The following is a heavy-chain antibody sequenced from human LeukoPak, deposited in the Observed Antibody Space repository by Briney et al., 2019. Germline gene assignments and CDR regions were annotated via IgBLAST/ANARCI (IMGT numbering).Heavy chain of an antibody. J-gene: IGHJ3*02. CDR3: ARARRTGGVCYPRNDKRRCLDPFDI. V-gene: IGHV1-46*01. CDR1: GYTFTSYY. Sequence: GASVKVSCKASGYTFTSYYMHWVRQAPGQGLEWMGIINPSGGSTSYAQKFQGRVTMTRDTSTSTVYMELSSLRSEDTAVYYCARARRTGGVCYPRNDKRRCLDPFDIWGQGTMVTVSS. D-gene: IGHD2-8*02. CDR2: INPSGGST.